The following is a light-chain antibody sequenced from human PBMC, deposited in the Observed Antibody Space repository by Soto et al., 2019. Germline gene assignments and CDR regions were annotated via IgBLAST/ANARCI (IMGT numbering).Light chain of an antibody. CDR3: CSYAGSSTLYV. Sequence: QSVLTQPASVSGSPGQSITISCTGTSSDVGSYNLVSWYQQHPGKAPKLMIYEGSKRPSGVSNRFSGPKSGNTASLTISGLQAEDEADYSCCSYAGSSTLYVFGTGTKVTVL. CDR1: SSDVGSYNL. V-gene: IGLV2-23*01. CDR2: EGS. J-gene: IGLJ1*01.